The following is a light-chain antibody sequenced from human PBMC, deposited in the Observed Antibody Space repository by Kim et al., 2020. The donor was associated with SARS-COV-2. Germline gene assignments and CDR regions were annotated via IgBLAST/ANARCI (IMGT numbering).Light chain of an antibody. CDR2: AAS. V-gene: IGKV1-27*01. CDR1: PGASNY. CDR3: HNSPS. Sequence: DIQMTQSPSSLSASVGDRVTITCRTSPGASNYLAWYQQRPGKVPQLLIYAASTLQSGVSSRFNGSGSGPDFTLTISSLQPEDVGTYYLHNSPSFGQGTKVDIK. J-gene: IGKJ1*01.